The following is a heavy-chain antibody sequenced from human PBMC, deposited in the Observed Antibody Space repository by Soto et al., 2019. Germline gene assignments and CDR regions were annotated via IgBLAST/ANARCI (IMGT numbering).Heavy chain of an antibody. CDR2: IWYDGSNK. CDR3: ARGEYYYYYGMDV. CDR1: GFTFSSYG. V-gene: IGHV3-33*01. J-gene: IGHJ6*02. Sequence: VGSLRLSCAASGFTFSSYGMHWVRQAPGKGLEWVAVIWYDGSNKYYADSVKGRFTISRDNSKNTLYLQMNSLRAEDTAVYYCARGEYYYYYGMDVWGQGTTVTVSS.